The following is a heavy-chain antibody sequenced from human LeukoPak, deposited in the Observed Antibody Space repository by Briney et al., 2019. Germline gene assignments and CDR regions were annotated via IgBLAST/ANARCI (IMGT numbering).Heavy chain of an antibody. CDR1: GFTFSTYT. CDR2: IGSSDGGI. D-gene: IGHD7-27*01. Sequence: AGGSLRLSCAASGFTFSTYTMYWVRHPPGKRLEWVSIIGSSDGGIHYADSVKGRFTISRDNSKNALYLQMNSLRVEDTAVYYCAIDPNWGTHSWGQGVLVTVSS. CDR3: AIDPNWGTHS. J-gene: IGHJ4*02. V-gene: IGHV3-23*01.